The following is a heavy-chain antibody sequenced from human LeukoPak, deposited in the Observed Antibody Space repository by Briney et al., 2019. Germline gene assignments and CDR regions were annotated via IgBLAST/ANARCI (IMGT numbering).Heavy chain of an antibody. CDR3: ARDEQYQRPAGWFDP. V-gene: IGHV4-39*01. CDR2: IYYSGST. Sequence: SETLSLTCTVSGGSISSNSYYWGWIRQPPGKGLEWIGSIYYSGSTYYNPSLKSRVTISVDTSKNQFSLKLSPVTAADTAVYYCARDEQYQRPAGWFDPWGQGTLVTVSS. D-gene: IGHD2-2*01. CDR1: GGSISSNSYY. J-gene: IGHJ5*02.